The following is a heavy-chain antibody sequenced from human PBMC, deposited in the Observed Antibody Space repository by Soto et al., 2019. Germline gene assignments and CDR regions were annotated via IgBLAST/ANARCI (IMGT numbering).Heavy chain of an antibody. CDR2: IYYSGST. V-gene: IGHV4-31*03. D-gene: IGHD4-17*01. CDR1: GGSIRSGGYY. Sequence: QVQLQESGPGLVKPSQTLSLTCTVSGGSIRSGGYYWSWIRQHPGKGLEWIGYIYYSGSTYYNPSLKSRVTKTVDTSQNRFSQKLSSVPAADTAVYYCARDTVNNYGDYVSDCWGQGTQVTGSS. CDR3: ARDTVNNYGDYVSDC. J-gene: IGHJ4*02.